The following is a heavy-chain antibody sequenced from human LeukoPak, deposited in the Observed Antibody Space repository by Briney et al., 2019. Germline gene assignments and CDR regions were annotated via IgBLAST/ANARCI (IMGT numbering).Heavy chain of an antibody. V-gene: IGHV1-2*02. D-gene: IGHD6-13*01. CDR2: INPNSGGT. Sequence: GASVKVSCKASGYTFTGYYMHWVRQAPGQGLEWMGWINPNSGGTNYTQKFQGRVTMTRDTSISTAYMELSRLRSEDTAVYYCARDGIAAAGTSAFDIWGQGTMVTVSS. CDR1: GYTFTGYY. J-gene: IGHJ3*02. CDR3: ARDGIAAAGTSAFDI.